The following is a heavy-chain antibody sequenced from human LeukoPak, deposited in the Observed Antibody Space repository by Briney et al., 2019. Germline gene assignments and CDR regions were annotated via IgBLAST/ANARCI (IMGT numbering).Heavy chain of an antibody. D-gene: IGHD4-17*01. Sequence: SETLSLTCNVSNSAISSFSWCWNRQPPGKGLEWLGYIYYGGTTKYYSSLESRVSMSIDASWDQFSLRLASVPAADTPVYYCARLNDFGAALDYWGPGTLVIVSS. J-gene: IGHJ4*02. V-gene: IGHV4-59*01. CDR3: ARLNDFGAALDY. CDR1: NSAISSFS. CDR2: IYYGGTT.